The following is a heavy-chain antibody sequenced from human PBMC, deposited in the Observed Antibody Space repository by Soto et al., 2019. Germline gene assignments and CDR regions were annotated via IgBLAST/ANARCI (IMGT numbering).Heavy chain of an antibody. V-gene: IGHV3-23*01. J-gene: IGHJ4*02. CDR3: AKDQHYYGSGSYYRGYFDY. D-gene: IGHD3-10*01. CDR2: LSGSGGST. CDR1: GFTFSSYA. Sequence: EVQLLESGGGLVQPGGSLRLSCAASGFTFSSYAMSWVRQAPGKGLEWVSALSGSGGSTYYADSVKGRFTISRDNSKNTLYLQMNSLRAEDTAVYYCAKDQHYYGSGSYYRGYFDYWGQGTLVTVSS.